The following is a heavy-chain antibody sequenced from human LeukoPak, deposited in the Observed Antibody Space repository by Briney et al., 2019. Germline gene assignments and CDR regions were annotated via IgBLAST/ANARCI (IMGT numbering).Heavy chain of an antibody. CDR2: IDSSGST. V-gene: IGHV3-23*01. CDR3: ARDRMAARLGAHYYYGMDV. Sequence: PGGSLRLSCAASGFTFSSYAMSWVRQAPGKGLEWVSGIDSSGSTGFANSVKGRFTISRNNFKNTVNLLMNSLRAEDTAVYYCARDRMAARLGAHYYYGMDVWGQGTTVTVSS. D-gene: IGHD6-6*01. J-gene: IGHJ6*02. CDR1: GFTFSSYA.